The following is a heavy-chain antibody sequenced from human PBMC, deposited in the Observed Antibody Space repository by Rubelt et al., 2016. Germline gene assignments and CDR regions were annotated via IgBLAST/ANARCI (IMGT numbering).Heavy chain of an antibody. CDR2: IYSTSDA. CDR1: GFTFSNAW. CDR3: ARGGDMDV. V-gene: IGHV3-66*02. Sequence: EVQLVESGGGLVKPGGSLRVSCAASGFTFSNAWMSWVRQAPGKGLEWVSLIYSTSDAYYTDSVRGRFTISRDNSKNTLYLHMNSLRPEDTAVYYCARGGDMDVWGQGTTVTVSS. D-gene: IGHD3-16*01. J-gene: IGHJ6*02.